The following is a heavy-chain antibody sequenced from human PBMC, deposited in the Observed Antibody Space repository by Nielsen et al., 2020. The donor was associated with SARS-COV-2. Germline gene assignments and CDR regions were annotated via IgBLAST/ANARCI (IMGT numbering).Heavy chain of an antibody. Sequence: SVKVSCKASGGSFSNFAINWVRQAPGQGLEWMGGIIPVFGTANYAQKFQGRVTITADESTSTGYMELSSLRSEDTAVYYCATAGWDFWSGYDYWGQGTLVTVSS. V-gene: IGHV1-69*13. J-gene: IGHJ4*02. CDR3: ATAGWDFWSGYDY. CDR1: GGSFSNFA. D-gene: IGHD3-3*01. CDR2: IIPVFGTA.